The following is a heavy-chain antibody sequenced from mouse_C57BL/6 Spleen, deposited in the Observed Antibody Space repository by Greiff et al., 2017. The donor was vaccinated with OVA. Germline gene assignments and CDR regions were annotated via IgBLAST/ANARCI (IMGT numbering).Heavy chain of an antibody. J-gene: IGHJ1*03. CDR3: ARNLRYFDV. Sequence: VKLMESGPGLVQPSQSLSITCTVSGFSLTSYGVHWVRQSPGKGLEWLGVIWSGGSTDYNAAFISRLSISKDNSKSQVFFKMNSLQADDTAIYYCARNLRYFDVWGTGTTVTVSS. V-gene: IGHV2-2*01. CDR1: GFSLTSYG. D-gene: IGHD2-10*01. CDR2: IWSGGST.